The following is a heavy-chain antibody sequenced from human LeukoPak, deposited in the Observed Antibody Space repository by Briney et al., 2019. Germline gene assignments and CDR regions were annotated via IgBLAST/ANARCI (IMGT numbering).Heavy chain of an antibody. CDR2: ISGSGGSK. CDR1: GFTFSSYA. J-gene: IGHJ4*02. Sequence: GGSLRLSCAASGFTFSSYAMSWVRQAPGKGLEWVSAISGSGGSKYYADSVKGRFTISRDNSKNTLYLQMNSLRAEDTAVYYCAKGPKGAYGGFFDYWGQGTLVTVSS. V-gene: IGHV3-23*01. CDR3: AKGPKGAYGGFFDY. D-gene: IGHD4-23*01.